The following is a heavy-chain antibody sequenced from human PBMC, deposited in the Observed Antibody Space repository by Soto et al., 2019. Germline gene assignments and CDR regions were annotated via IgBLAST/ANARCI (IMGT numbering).Heavy chain of an antibody. D-gene: IGHD6-6*01. CDR1: GYTFTSYA. V-gene: IGHV1-46*01. Sequence: ASVKVSCKASGYTFTSYAMHWVRQAPGQGLEWMGIINPSGGSTSYAQKFQGRVTMTRDTSTSTVYMELSSLRSEDTAVYYCARPRYSSSSILLCDYWGQGTLVTVSS. CDR3: ARPRYSSSSILLCDY. J-gene: IGHJ4*02. CDR2: INPSGGST.